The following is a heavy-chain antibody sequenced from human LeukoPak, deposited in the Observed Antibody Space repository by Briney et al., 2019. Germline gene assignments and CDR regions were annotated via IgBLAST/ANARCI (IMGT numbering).Heavy chain of an antibody. CDR2: IYYSGST. V-gene: IGHV4-30-4*01. Sequence: SETLSLTCTVSGGSISSGDYYWSWIRQPPGKGLEWIGYIYYSGSTYYNPSLKSRVTKSVDTSKNQFSLKLSSVTAADTAVYYCARARYCSSTSCHGGYYYGMDVWGQGTTVTVSS. CDR3: ARARYCSSTSCHGGYYYGMDV. CDR1: GGSISSGDYY. J-gene: IGHJ6*02. D-gene: IGHD2-2*01.